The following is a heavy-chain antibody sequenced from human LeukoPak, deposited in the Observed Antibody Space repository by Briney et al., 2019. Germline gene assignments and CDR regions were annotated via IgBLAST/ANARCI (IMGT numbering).Heavy chain of an antibody. CDR1: GFTFDDYA. CDR3: AKDRYCSGGSCSGDFDY. J-gene: IGHJ4*02. D-gene: IGHD2-15*01. Sequence: GRSLRLSCAASGFTFDDYAMHWVRQAPGKGLERVSGISWNSGSIGYADSVKGRFTISRDNSKNTLYLQMNSLRAEDTAVYYCAKDRYCSGGSCSGDFDYWGQGTLVTVSP. V-gene: IGHV3-9*01. CDR2: ISWNSGSI.